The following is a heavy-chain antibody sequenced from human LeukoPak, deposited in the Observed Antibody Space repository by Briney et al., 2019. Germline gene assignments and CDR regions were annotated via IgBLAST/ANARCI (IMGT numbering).Heavy chain of an antibody. CDR2: INPNSGGT. CDR1: GYTFTGYY. J-gene: IGHJ4*02. Sequence: ASVKVSCKASGYTFTGYYIHWVRQAPGQGLQWMGWINPNSGGTNFAQKFQGRVTMTRDMSISTAYMELSSLTSDDTAVYYCARGAEFDYWGQGTLVTVSS. V-gene: IGHV1-2*02. CDR3: ARGAEFDY.